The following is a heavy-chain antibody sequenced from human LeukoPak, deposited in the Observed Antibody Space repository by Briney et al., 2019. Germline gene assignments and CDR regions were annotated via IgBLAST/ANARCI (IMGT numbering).Heavy chain of an antibody. CDR3: ARAKLWETFDY. V-gene: IGHV4-59*01. Sequence: SETLFLTCTVSGGSISSYYWSWIRQPPGKGLEWIGYIFYSGTTNYNPSLRSRITISLDTSKNQFSLKLSSMTAADTAVYYCARAKLWETFDYWGQGTLVTVSS. CDR1: GGSISSYY. J-gene: IGHJ4*02. D-gene: IGHD3-10*01. CDR2: IFYSGTT.